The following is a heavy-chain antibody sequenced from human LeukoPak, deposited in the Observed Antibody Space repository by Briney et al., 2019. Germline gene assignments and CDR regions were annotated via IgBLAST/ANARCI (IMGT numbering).Heavy chain of an antibody. Sequence: GGSLRLSCAASGFTFDDYAMHWVRQAPGKGLEWVSGISWNSGSIGYADSVKGRFTISRDNAKNTLYLQMNSLRVEDTAVYYCARGRPHGNDYWGQGTLVTVSS. CDR1: GFTFDDYA. CDR3: ARGRPHGNDY. D-gene: IGHD4-23*01. V-gene: IGHV3-9*01. J-gene: IGHJ4*02. CDR2: ISWNSGSI.